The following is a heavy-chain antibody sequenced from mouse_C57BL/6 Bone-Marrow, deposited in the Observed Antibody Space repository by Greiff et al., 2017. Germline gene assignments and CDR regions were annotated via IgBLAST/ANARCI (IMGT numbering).Heavy chain of an antibody. CDR1: GFTFSDYY. Sequence: EVKLVESGGGLVQPGGSLKLSCAASGFTFSDYYMYWVRQTPGQRLEWVAYISNGGGSPYYPDTVKGRFTISRDNAKNTLYLQMSRLKSEDTAMYYCARRVGLSYYFDYWGQGTTLTGSS. V-gene: IGHV5-12*01. CDR2: ISNGGGSP. CDR3: ARRVGLSYYFDY. D-gene: IGHD1-1*02. J-gene: IGHJ2*01.